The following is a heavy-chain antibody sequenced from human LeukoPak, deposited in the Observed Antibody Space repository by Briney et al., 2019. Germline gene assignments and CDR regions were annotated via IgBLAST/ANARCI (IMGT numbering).Heavy chain of an antibody. CDR2: VSYSGST. J-gene: IGHJ4*02. CDR1: GGSISTYY. Sequence: SETLSLTCSVFGGSISTYYWTWVRQPPGKGLEWIGYVSYSGSTIYTPSLKSRVTISVDTSKNQFSLNLTSVTAADTAVYYCARDGGGGAAGYWGQGTLVTVSS. D-gene: IGHD1-26*01. V-gene: IGHV4-59*01. CDR3: ARDGGGGAAGY.